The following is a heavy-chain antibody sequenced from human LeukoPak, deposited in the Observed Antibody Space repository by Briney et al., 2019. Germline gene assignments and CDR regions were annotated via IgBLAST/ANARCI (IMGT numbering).Heavy chain of an antibody. CDR2: ISAGGSST. CDR3: VKGSSSSRPYYFDS. V-gene: IGHV3-23*01. J-gene: IGHJ4*02. Sequence: GGSLRLSCAASGFTLSSYAMSWVRQAPGRGLEWVSAISAGGSSTYYPDSVKGRFTISRDTSKNTLHLEMNSLRAEDAAVFYCVKGSSSSRPYYFDSWGQGTLVTVSS. CDR1: GFTLSSYA. D-gene: IGHD2-2*01.